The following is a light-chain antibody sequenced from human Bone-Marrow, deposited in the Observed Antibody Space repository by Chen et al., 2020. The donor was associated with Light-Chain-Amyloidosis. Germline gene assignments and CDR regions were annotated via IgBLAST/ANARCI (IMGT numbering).Light chain of an antibody. J-gene: IGLJ2*01. Sequence: SYELPQPPSVSVSPRQTARITCSGDDLPTKYAYWYQQKPGPAPVLVINRDTERPSGISERFSGSSSGTTATLTISGVQAEDEADYHCQSADSSGTYEVIFGGGTKLTVL. CDR2: RDT. V-gene: IGLV3-25*03. CDR1: DLPTKY. CDR3: QSADSSGTYEVI.